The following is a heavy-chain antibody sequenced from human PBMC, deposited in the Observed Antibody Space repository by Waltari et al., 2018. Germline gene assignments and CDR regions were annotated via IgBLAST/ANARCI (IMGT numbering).Heavy chain of an antibody. J-gene: IGHJ4*02. D-gene: IGHD6-6*01. V-gene: IGHV4-39*01. CDR1: GGPISSSSNY. Sequence: QLQRQESGPGLGKLSETRSLTCTVSGGPISSSSNYWGWIRQPPGKGLEWIGSIYYSGSTYYNPSRKSRVTLSVDTSKNQFALKLSSVTAADTAVYYCARSSSSYDYWGQGTLVTVSS. CDR2: IYYSGST. CDR3: ARSSSSYDY.